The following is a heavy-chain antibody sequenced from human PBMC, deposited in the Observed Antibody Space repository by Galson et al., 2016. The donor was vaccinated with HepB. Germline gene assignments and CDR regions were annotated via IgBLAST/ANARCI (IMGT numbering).Heavy chain of an antibody. Sequence: SLRLSCAASGFTFSNYGMHWVRQAPGKGLEWVAADSMDGRRKFYADSVQGRFTISRDNSNSMLFLQMSSLRADNTAGYYCARRHEYCPPVGCSVDYWGQGTLVSVSS. CDR1: GFTFSNYG. J-gene: IGHJ4*02. V-gene: IGHV3-30*03. CDR3: ARRHEYCPPVGCSVDY. CDR2: DSMDGRRK. D-gene: IGHD2/OR15-2a*01.